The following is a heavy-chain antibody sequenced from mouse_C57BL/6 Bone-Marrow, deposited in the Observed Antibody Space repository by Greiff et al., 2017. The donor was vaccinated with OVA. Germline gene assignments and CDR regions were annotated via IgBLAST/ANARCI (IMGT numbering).Heavy chain of an antibody. J-gene: IGHJ2*01. CDR1: GFNIKDDY. Sequence: EVHLVESGAELVRPGASVKLSCTASGFNIKDDYMHWVKERPEQGLEWIGWIDPENGDTEYASKFQGKATITADTSSKTVYLHLSSLTSEDTAVYYCTTYRYWGQGTTLPVSS. CDR3: TTYRY. V-gene: IGHV14-4*01. CDR2: IDPENGDT.